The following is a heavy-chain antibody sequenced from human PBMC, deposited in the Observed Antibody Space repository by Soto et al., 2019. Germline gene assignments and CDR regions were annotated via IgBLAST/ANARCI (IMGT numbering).Heavy chain of an antibody. Sequence: PGGSLRLSCAASGFTFSSYWMTWVRQAPGKGLEWVANIKQDGSEKYYVDSVKGRFTISRDNAKNSLFLQMNSLRAEDTAVYYCASRPPEVNYYGVFDYWGQGTPVTSPQ. V-gene: IGHV3-7*03. J-gene: IGHJ4*02. CDR1: GFTFSSYW. CDR2: IKQDGSEK. CDR3: ASRPPEVNYYGVFDY. D-gene: IGHD3-10*01.